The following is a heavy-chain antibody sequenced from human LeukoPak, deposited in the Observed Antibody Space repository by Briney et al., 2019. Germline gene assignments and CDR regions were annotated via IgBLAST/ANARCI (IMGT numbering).Heavy chain of an antibody. CDR1: GFTFSSFA. CDR2: ISASGGST. J-gene: IGHJ3*02. D-gene: IGHD3-22*01. Sequence: GGCLRLSCAASGFTFSSFATSWARQAPGKGLEWVSGISASGGSTYYADSVRGRFTISRDNSKNTLYLQMNSLRAEDTAVYYCAKGFYDNSASGVFDIWGQGTMVTVSS. CDR3: AKGFYDNSASGVFDI. V-gene: IGHV3-23*01.